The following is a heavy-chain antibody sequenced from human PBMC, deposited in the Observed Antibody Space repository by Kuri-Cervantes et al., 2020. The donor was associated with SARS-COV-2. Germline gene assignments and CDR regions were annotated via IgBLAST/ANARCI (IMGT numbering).Heavy chain of an antibody. CDR3: ARDRGIRDFWSGYYNDY. V-gene: IGHV3-11*06. Sequence: GESLKISCAASGFTFSDYYMSWIRQAPGKGLEWVSSISSSSSYIYYADSVKGRFTISRDNAKNSLYLQMNSLRAEDTAVYYCARDRGIRDFWSGYYNDYWGQGTLVTVSS. D-gene: IGHD3-3*01. CDR1: GFTFSDYY. J-gene: IGHJ4*02. CDR2: ISSSSSYI.